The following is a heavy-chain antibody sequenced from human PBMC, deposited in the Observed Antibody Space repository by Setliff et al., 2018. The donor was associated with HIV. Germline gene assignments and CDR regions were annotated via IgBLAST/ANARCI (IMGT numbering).Heavy chain of an antibody. D-gene: IGHD3-22*01. CDR3: ARDFRYDTSGSLTGYGLDV. Sequence: SETLSLTCTVSGVSIRTYYWSWVRQVPGKGLEWIGDTYYGGSTDYNKYNPSLKGRVTISVDIYRKQLSLNLRSVTAADTAVYYCARDFRYDTSGSLTGYGLDVWGQGTTVTVSS. CDR1: GVSIRTYY. J-gene: IGHJ6*02. CDR2: TYYGGSTDYN. V-gene: IGHV4-59*01.